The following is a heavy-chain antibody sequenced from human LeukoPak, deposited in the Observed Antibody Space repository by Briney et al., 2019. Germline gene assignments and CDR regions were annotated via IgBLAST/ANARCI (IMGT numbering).Heavy chain of an antibody. V-gene: IGHV1-8*01. CDR2: MNPNSGNT. Sequence: ASVKVSCKASGYTFTSYDINWVRQATGQGLEWMGWMNPNSGNTGYAQEFQGRVTMTRNTSISTAYMELSSLRSEDTAVYYCARGPRIAAAGIWVGGYWGQGTLVTVSS. CDR3: ARGPRIAAAGIWVGGY. J-gene: IGHJ4*02. CDR1: GYTFTSYD. D-gene: IGHD6-13*01.